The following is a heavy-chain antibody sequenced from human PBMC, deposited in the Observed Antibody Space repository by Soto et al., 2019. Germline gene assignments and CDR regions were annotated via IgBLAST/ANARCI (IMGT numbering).Heavy chain of an antibody. CDR2: INHSGST. V-gene: IGHV4-34*01. CDR1: GGSFSGYY. D-gene: IGHD1-26*01. J-gene: IGHJ4*02. Sequence: SETLSLTCAVYGGSFSGYYWSWIRQPPGKGLEWIGEINHSGSTNYNPSLKSRVTISVDTSKNQFSLKLSSVTAADTAVYYGARAQRYSGSDGTSYYFDYWGQGPLVTVSS. CDR3: ARAQRYSGSDGTSYYFDY.